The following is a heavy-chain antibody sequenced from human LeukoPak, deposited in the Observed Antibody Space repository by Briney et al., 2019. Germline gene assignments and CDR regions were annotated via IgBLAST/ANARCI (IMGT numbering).Heavy chain of an antibody. V-gene: IGHV4-4*02. Sequence: SGTLSLTCAVSGGSISSSNWWSWVRPPPGRGLEWIGSIYHSGSTYYNTSLNSRVSISLDTSKNQFSLRLSSVTAADTALYYCASAYDISGYYYYMDVWGKGTTVTVSS. CDR3: ASAYDISGYYYYMDV. CDR1: GGSISSSNW. D-gene: IGHD3-22*01. J-gene: IGHJ6*03. CDR2: IYHSGST.